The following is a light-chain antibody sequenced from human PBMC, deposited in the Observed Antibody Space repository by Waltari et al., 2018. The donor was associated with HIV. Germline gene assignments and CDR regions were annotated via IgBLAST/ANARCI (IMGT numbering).Light chain of an antibody. Sequence: QSALTQPASVSGAPGQSITISCTGTASDIGDYNYVSWYQQHPGKAPKLVIYDVSNRPSGISTRCSGSKSGTTASLTISGLQAEDEAVYYCSSYTRSTRTTAWLFGGGTRLTVL. CDR1: ASDIGDYNY. J-gene: IGLJ2*01. V-gene: IGLV2-14*03. CDR3: SSYTRSTRTTAWL. CDR2: DVS.